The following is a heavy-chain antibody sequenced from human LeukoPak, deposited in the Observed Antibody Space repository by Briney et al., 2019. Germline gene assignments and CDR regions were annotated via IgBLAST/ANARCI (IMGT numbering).Heavy chain of an antibody. V-gene: IGHV3-23*01. CDR2: ISGSGGST. CDR1: GFTFSSYG. CDR3: ARGSIVGATFDYFDY. Sequence: PGGSLRLSCAASGFTFSSYGLNWVRQAPGKGLEWVSVISGSGGSTYYADSVKGRFTISRDNSKNTLYLQMNSLRAEDTAVYYCARGSIVGATFDYFDYWGQGTLVTVSS. D-gene: IGHD1-26*01. J-gene: IGHJ4*02.